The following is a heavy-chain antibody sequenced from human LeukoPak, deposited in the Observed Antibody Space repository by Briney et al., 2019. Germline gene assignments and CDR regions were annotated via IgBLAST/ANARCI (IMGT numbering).Heavy chain of an antibody. D-gene: IGHD3-3*01. J-gene: IGHJ4*02. CDR2: VIGSSGAT. CDR3: AKGAYDFLEIAYFDY. V-gene: IGHV3-23*01. CDR1: GFSLNKNA. Sequence: GGSLRLSCAASGFSLNKNAMNWVRQAPGKGLEWVAVVIGSSGATDYADSVKGRITISRDNSKNTLFLQMNSLRAEDTAIYYCAKGAYDFLEIAYFDYWGQGALVTVSS.